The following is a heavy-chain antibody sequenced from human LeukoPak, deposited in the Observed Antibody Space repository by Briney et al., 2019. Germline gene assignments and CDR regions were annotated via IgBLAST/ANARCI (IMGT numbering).Heavy chain of an antibody. CDR3: ARLRDYYYNYMDV. J-gene: IGHJ6*03. CDR1: GGSFSGYY. CDR2: INHSGST. Sequence: SETLSLTCAVYGGSFSGYYWSWIRQPPGKGLEWIGEINHSGSTNYNPSLKSRVTISVDTSKNQFSLKLSSVTAADTAVYYCARLRDYYYNYMDVWGKGTTVTISS. V-gene: IGHV4-34*01.